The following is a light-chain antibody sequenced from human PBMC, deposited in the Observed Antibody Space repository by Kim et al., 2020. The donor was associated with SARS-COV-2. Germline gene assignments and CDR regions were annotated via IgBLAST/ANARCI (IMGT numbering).Light chain of an antibody. V-gene: IGKV3-20*01. J-gene: IGKJ3*01. CDR3: QQYGSSPF. CDR2: GAS. Sequence: EILLTQSPGTLSLSPGERATLSCRASQSVSSSYLAWYQKKPGQAPRLLIYGASSMATGIPDRFSGSGCGKDFTLTSSRLEPEDFAVYYWQQYGSSPFFGPGTKVDIK. CDR1: QSVSSSY.